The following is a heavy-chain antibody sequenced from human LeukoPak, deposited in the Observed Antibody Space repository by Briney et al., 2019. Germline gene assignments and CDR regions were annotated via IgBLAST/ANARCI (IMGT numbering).Heavy chain of an antibody. CDR1: GFTFNSYE. Sequence: EPGGSLRLSCAASGFTFNSYEMNWVRQAPGKGLEWVSYISSSGSTIYYADSVKGRFTISRDNSKNTLYLQMNSLRAEDTAVYYCAGFGYSGYGWGYWGQGTLVTVSS. D-gene: IGHD5-12*01. CDR2: ISSSGSTI. CDR3: AGFGYSGYGWGY. V-gene: IGHV3-48*03. J-gene: IGHJ4*02.